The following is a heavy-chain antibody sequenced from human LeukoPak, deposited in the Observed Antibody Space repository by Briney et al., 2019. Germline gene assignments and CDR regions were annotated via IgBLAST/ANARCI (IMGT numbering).Heavy chain of an antibody. J-gene: IGHJ5*02. D-gene: IGHD6-13*01. CDR3: ERGEQLVTAPAGFDP. CDR1: GGSFSGYY. Sequence: PSETLSLTCAVYGGSFSGYYWSWIRPPPGKGLEWIGEINHSGSTNYNPSLKSRVTISVDTSKNQFSLKLSSVTAADTAVYYCERGEQLVTAPAGFDPWGQGTLVTVSS. CDR2: INHSGST. V-gene: IGHV4-34*01.